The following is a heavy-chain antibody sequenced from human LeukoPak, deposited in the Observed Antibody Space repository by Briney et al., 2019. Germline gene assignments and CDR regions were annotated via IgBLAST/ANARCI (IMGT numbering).Heavy chain of an antibody. J-gene: IGHJ3*01. CDR3: ARGRAVDV. V-gene: IGHV3-7*04. Sequence: GGSLRLSCAASGFTFSNNWKTWVRQAPGKGLEWVANIKQDETERYYVDSVKGRFTISRDNAENSVYLQMNSLRVEDTAMYYCARGRAVDVWGQGTMVTVSS. CDR2: IKQDETER. CDR1: GFTFSNNW.